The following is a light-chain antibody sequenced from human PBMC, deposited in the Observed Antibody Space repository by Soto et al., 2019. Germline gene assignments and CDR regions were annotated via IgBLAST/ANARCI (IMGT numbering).Light chain of an antibody. J-gene: IGLJ1*01. V-gene: IGLV2-8*01. Sequence: QSALTQPPSASGSPGQSVTISCTGTSSDVGGYNYVSWYQQHPGKAPQLIIYEVSKRPSGVPDRFSGSKSGNTASLTVSGLQAEDEADYYCSSYAATSNYVFGSGTKLTVL. CDR3: SSYAATSNYV. CDR1: SSDVGGYNY. CDR2: EVS.